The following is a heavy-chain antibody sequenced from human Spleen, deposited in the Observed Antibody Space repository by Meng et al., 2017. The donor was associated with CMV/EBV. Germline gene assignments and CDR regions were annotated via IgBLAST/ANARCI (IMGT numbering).Heavy chain of an antibody. CDR1: GGSISSTSYY. V-gene: IGHV4-39*07. J-gene: IGHJ4*02. D-gene: IGHD6-13*01. CDR3: ARTQRIAAAEPIDY. Sequence: SETLSLTCTVSGGSISSTSYYWGWIRQPPGKGLEWIGSIYYSGDTYYNPSLKSRLTISVDTSKNQFSLKLTSVTAADTAVYFCARTQRIAAAEPIDYWGQGTLVTVSS. CDR2: IYYSGDT.